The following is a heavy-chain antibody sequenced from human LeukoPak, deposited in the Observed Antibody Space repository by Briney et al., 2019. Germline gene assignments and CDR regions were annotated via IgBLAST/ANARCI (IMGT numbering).Heavy chain of an antibody. CDR2: ISFDGSRT. J-gene: IGHJ4*02. Sequence: GGSLRLSCAASRFTFSSYALHWVRQAPGKGLEWVAIISFDGSRTYYADSVKGRFTISRDNSKNTLYLQMNSLRAEDTAMYYCARDRNIVREVGIAVAIDYWGQGTLVTVSA. V-gene: IGHV3-30*04. D-gene: IGHD6-19*01. CDR3: ARDRNIVREVGIAVAIDY. CDR1: RFTFSSYA.